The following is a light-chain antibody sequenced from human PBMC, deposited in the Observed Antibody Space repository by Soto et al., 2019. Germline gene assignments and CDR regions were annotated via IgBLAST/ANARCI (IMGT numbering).Light chain of an antibody. CDR3: QHYDTLPLPVYT. Sequence: DIQMTQSPSSLSASVGDRVTITCQASQDISNNLNWYQQKPGKAPKVLIYDASTLAAGVPSRFSGSGSATDFALTISGLQPEDFATYYCQHYDTLPLPVYTFGQGTKLEI. CDR2: DAS. CDR1: QDISNN. J-gene: IGKJ2*01. V-gene: IGKV1-33*01.